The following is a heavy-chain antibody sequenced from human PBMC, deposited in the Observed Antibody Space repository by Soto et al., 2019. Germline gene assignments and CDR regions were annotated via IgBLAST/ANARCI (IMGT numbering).Heavy chain of an antibody. Sequence: PGGSLRLSCAASGFTFSSYSMNWVRQAPGKGLEWVSSISSSGSTIYYADSVKGRFTISRDNAKNSLYLQMNSLRDEDTAVYYCARDHPTTVTTTFDYWGQGTLVTVSS. CDR1: GFTFSSYS. J-gene: IGHJ4*02. V-gene: IGHV3-48*02. CDR2: ISSSGSTI. CDR3: ARDHPTTVTTTFDY. D-gene: IGHD4-17*01.